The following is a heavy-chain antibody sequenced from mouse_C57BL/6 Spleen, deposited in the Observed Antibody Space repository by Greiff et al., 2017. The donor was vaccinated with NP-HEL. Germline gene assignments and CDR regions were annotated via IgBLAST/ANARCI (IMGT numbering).Heavy chain of an antibody. J-gene: IGHJ4*01. CDR1: GFSLTSYG. Sequence: VKLVESGPGLVAPSQRLSITCTVSGFSLTSYGVDWVRQSPGKGLAWLGVIWGVGSTNYNSALKSRLSISKDNSKSQVFLKMNSLQTDDTAMYYCSSEDTTGAMDYWGQGTSVTVSS. V-gene: IGHV2-6*01. CDR3: SSEDTTGAMDY. D-gene: IGHD5-1-1*01. CDR2: IWGVGST.